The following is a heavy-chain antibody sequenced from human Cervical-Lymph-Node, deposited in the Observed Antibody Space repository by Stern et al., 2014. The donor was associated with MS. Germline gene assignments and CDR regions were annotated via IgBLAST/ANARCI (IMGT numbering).Heavy chain of an antibody. Sequence: QLQLQESGSGLVRPSQTLSLTCTVSGGSVSSGGSTWSLLRQPPGKGLERIGYIYEDESSSYNPSLKSRVTISIDRSKNQFSLRLSSMTAADTALYYCARVVRFLEWVPFDPWGQGILVTVSS. J-gene: IGHJ5*02. CDR1: GGSVSSGGST. CDR2: IYEDESS. CDR3: ARVVRFLEWVPFDP. D-gene: IGHD3-3*01. V-gene: IGHV4-30-2*01.